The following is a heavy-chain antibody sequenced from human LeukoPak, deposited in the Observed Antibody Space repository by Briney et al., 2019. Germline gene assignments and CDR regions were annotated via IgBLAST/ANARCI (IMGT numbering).Heavy chain of an antibody. CDR1: EFTFSSYA. CDR2: ISGSGGST. CDR3: AKSTIVVVITKGGLDY. V-gene: IGHV3-23*01. Sequence: GGSLRLSCAASEFTFSSYAMSWVRQAPGKGLEWVSAISGSGGSTYYADSVKGRFTISRDNSKNTLYLQMNSLRAEHTAVYYCAKSTIVVVITKGGLDYWGQGTLVTVSS. D-gene: IGHD3-22*01. J-gene: IGHJ4*02.